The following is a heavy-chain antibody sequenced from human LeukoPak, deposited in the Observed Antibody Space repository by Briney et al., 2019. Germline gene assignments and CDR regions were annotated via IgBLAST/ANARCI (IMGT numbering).Heavy chain of an antibody. Sequence: SGTLSLTCTVSGGTMSTTVWWNWVRQSPGKGLEWIGEIYHTGITNYNPSLNSRVTISMDKSKSQFSLNLTAVTAADTAVYYCGRGGIAAAASGIDYWGQGTLVAVSS. CDR2: IYHTGIT. D-gene: IGHD6-13*01. V-gene: IGHV4-4*02. CDR3: GRGGIAAAASGIDY. CDR1: GGTMSTTVW. J-gene: IGHJ4*02.